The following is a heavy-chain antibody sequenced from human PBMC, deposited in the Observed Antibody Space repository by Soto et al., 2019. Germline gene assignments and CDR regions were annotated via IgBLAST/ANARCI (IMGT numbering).Heavy chain of an antibody. CDR1: GGSISSYY. V-gene: IGHV4-59*01. CDR3: ASMYSSNWYYFDS. CDR2: IYYSGST. D-gene: IGHD6-13*01. J-gene: IGHJ4*02. Sequence: PSETLSLTCTFSGGSISSYYWSWIRQPPGKGLEWIGCIYYSGSTNYNPSLQSRVTISVDTSKNQFSLNLSSVTAADTAVYYCASMYSSNWYYFDSWGQGTLVTVSS.